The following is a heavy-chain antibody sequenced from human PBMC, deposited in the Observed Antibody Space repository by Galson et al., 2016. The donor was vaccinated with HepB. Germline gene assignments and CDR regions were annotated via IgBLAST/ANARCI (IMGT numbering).Heavy chain of an antibody. Sequence: SLRLSCAASGFGVSSDYMSWVRQAPGKGLEWISVLYADGKTRYADSVKGRLTISRDTSKNILFLDMNGLRVEDTAVYYCAREFRDTISGVPSRVDVWGKGTTVIVSS. D-gene: IGHD3-3*01. CDR1: GFGVSSDY. CDR2: LYADGKT. CDR3: AREFRDTISGVPSRVDV. V-gene: IGHV3-53*01. J-gene: IGHJ6*04.